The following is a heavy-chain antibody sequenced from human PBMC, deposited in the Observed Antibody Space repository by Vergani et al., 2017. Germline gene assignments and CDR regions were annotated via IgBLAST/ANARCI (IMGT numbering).Heavy chain of an antibody. CDR2: IYYSGST. CDR3: ARVIFQRFGELAYYMDV. J-gene: IGHJ6*03. D-gene: IGHD3-10*01. CDR1: GGSISSGGYY. V-gene: IGHV4-31*03. Sequence: QVQLQQWGAGLLKPSQTLSLTCTVSGGSISSGGYYWSWIRQHPGKGLEWIGYIYYSGSTYYNPSLKSRVTISVDTSKNQFSLKLSSVTAADTAVYYCARVIFQRFGELAYYMDVWGKGTTVTVSS.